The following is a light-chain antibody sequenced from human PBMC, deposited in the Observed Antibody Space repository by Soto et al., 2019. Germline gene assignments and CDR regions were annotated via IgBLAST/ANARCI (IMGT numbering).Light chain of an antibody. V-gene: IGKV1-33*01. CDR2: DES. CDR3: QQYGNLPLT. J-gene: IGKJ3*01. Sequence: DIQMTQSPSSLSASVGDRVTITCQASQDFSNFLNWYQQKPGKAPKLLIYDESNLETGVPSRFRGGGSGTHFTFLISSLLPEDMATYYCQQYGNLPLTFGPVTKVDIK. CDR1: QDFSNF.